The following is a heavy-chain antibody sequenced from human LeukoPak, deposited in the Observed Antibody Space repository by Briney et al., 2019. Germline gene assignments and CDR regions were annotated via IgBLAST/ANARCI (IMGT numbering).Heavy chain of an antibody. CDR2: ISAYNGNT. CDR1: GYTFTRYG. D-gene: IGHD3-10*01. CDR3: ARKYQYYYGSGSFDP. Sequence: ASVKVSCKASGYTFTRYGISWVRQAPGQGLEWMGWISAYNGNTNYAQKLQGRVTMTTDTSTSTAYMELRSLRSDDTAVYYCARKYQYYYGSGSFDPWGQGTLVTVSS. V-gene: IGHV1-18*01. J-gene: IGHJ5*02.